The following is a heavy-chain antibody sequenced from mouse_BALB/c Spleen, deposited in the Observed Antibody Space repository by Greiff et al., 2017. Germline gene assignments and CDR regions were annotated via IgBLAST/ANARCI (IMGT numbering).Heavy chain of an antibody. J-gene: IGHJ3*01. V-gene: IGHV1-54*01. Sequence: QVQLQQSGAELVRPGTSVKVSCKASGYAFTNYLIEWVKQRPGQGLEWIGVINPGSGGTNYNEKFKGKATLTADKSSSTAYMQLSSLTSDDSAVYFCARKYGNYPWFAYWGQGTLVTVSA. D-gene: IGHD2-10*02. CDR3: ARKYGNYPWFAY. CDR2: INPGSGGT. CDR1: GYAFTNYL.